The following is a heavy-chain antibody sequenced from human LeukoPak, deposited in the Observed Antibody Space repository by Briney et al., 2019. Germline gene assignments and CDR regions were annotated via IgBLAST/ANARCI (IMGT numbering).Heavy chain of an antibody. Sequence: GSLRLSCAASGFTFSSYAMSWVRQAPGKGLEWVSAISGSGGSTYYADSVKGRFTISRDNSKNTLYLQMNSLRAEDTAVYYCAKGLHGGWYVGYCQHWGQGTLVTVSS. CDR3: AKGLHGGWYVGYCQH. V-gene: IGHV3-23*01. D-gene: IGHD6-19*01. J-gene: IGHJ1*01. CDR2: ISGSGGST. CDR1: GFTFSSYA.